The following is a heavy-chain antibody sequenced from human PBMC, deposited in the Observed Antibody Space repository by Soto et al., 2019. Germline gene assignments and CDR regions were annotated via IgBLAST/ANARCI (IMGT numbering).Heavy chain of an antibody. J-gene: IGHJ3*02. CDR3: ARRLGYCTNGVCYKSAFDI. V-gene: IGHV4-59*08. CDR1: GGSISSYY. CDR2: IYYSGST. D-gene: IGHD2-8*01. Sequence: QVQLQESGPGLVKPSETLSLTCTVSGGSISSYYWSWIRQPPGKGLEWIGYIYYSGSTNYNPSLTSRVTISVDTSKNQFSLKLSSVTAADTAVYYCARRLGYCTNGVCYKSAFDIWGQGTMVPVSS.